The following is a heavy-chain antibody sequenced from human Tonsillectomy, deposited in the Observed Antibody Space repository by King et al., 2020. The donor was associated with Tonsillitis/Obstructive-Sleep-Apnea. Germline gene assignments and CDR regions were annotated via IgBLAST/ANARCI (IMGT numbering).Heavy chain of an antibody. V-gene: IGHV1-46*01. CDR3: ARDQSTRDWGWFDH. CDR1: GYTFTSYY. Sequence: QLVQSGAEVKKPGASVKVSCKAPGYTFTSYYIHWVRQAPGQGLEWMGIINPSGGSTSYAQRFQGRVTMTRDTATSTAYMELSSLRSEDTAVYYCARDQSTRDWGWFDHWGQGTLVTVSS. CDR2: INPSGGST. D-gene: IGHD2-2*01. J-gene: IGHJ5*02.